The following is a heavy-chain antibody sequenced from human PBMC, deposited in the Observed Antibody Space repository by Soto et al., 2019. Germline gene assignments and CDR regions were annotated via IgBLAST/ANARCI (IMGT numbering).Heavy chain of an antibody. V-gene: IGHV1-46*01. CDR1: RDTFTSYY. Sequence: ASVKVSCKAPRDTFTSYYINWVRQAPGQGLEWMGVINPHGGSTAYAQKFKGRVTLTRDTSASTVYMEVSSLTSEDTAMYYCARSSGRPFGILIEGPNWFATWGQVTLVTVSS. D-gene: IGHD3-3*01. CDR3: ARSSGRPFGILIEGPNWFAT. CDR2: INPHGGST. J-gene: IGHJ5*02.